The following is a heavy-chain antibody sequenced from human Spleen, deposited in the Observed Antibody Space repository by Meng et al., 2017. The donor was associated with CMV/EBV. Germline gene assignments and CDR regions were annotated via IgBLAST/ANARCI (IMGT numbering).Heavy chain of an antibody. V-gene: IGHV1-46*01. CDR3: ARCSSSSCHTGHYYGMDV. CDR1: GYTFANYY. Sequence: ASVKVSCKASGYTFANYYMHWVRQAPGQGLEWMGIINPTGGITNYAQNFQGRVTMTRVTSTSTVYMELSSLRSEDTAVYYCARCSSSSCHTGHYYGMDVWGQGTTVTVSS. D-gene: IGHD2-15*01. J-gene: IGHJ6*02. CDR2: INPTGGIT.